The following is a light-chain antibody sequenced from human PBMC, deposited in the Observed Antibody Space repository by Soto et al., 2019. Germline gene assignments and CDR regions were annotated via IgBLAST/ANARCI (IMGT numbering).Light chain of an antibody. Sequence: IVMTQSPATLSVSPEERATLSCRGSQSINSNLAWYQQKPGQAPRLLMFRASIRATGFPARFSGSGSGTEYNITISSLQSEDSAIYYCQQYNNWPRATFGGGTKVEIK. J-gene: IGKJ4*01. CDR2: RAS. CDR3: QQYNNWPRAT. V-gene: IGKV3-15*01. CDR1: QSINSN.